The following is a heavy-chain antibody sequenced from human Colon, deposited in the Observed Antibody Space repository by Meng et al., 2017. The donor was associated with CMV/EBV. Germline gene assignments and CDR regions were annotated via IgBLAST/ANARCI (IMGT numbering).Heavy chain of an antibody. CDR3: ARDTRYCSSTSCRNWFDP. CDR1: GFTFSDYY. Sequence: GGSLRLSCAVSGFTFSDYYMSWIRQAPEKGLEWVSYISSSGSTIYYADSVKGRFTISRDNAKNSLYLQMNSLRAEDTAVYYCARDTRYCSSTSCRNWFDPWGQGTLVTVSS. CDR2: ISSSGSTI. D-gene: IGHD2-2*01. V-gene: IGHV3-11*04. J-gene: IGHJ5*02.